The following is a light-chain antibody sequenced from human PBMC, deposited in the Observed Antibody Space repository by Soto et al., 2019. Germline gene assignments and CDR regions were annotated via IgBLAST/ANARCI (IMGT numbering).Light chain of an antibody. CDR1: TGAVTSSNY. CDR2: STN. J-gene: IGLJ2*01. CDR3: LLYYGGQLGV. Sequence: QAVVTQEPSLTVSPGGTVTLTCAVYTGAVTSSNYPNWFQQKPGQAPWALIYSTNHKYSWTPARFSGSLLGGKAALTLSGVQPEDEADYYCLLYYGGQLGVFGGGTKLTVL. V-gene: IGLV7-43*01.